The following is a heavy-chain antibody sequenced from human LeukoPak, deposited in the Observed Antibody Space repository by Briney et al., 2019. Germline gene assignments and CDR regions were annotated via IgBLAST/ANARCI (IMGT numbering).Heavy chain of an antibody. V-gene: IGHV3-23*01. CDR1: GFTFNSYA. CDR3: ARVIRAAPGKGYFDY. J-gene: IGHJ4*02. Sequence: GGSLRLSCAASGFTFNSYAMYWVRQAPGKGLEWVSGIFGSGGSAHYADSVKGRFTISRDNSKNTVYLQMDSLRAEDTAIYYCARVIRAAPGKGYFDYWGQGTLVTVSS. CDR2: IFGSGGSA. D-gene: IGHD6-13*01.